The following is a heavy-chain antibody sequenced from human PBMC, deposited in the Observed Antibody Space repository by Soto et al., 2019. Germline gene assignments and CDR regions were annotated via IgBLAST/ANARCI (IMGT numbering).Heavy chain of an antibody. CDR1: GGSISSYY. CDR3: ARERFTMTGGVITTAWFDP. Sequence: SETLSLTCSVSGGSISSYYWNWIRQAPGKGLEWIGCISNSGISYYNPSLRGRVTISADTSKNQFSLKMTSVTAADTAVYFCARERFTMTGGVITTAWFDPWGPGTRVTVSS. V-gene: IGHV4-59*01. D-gene: IGHD3-16*02. CDR2: ISNSGIS. J-gene: IGHJ5*02.